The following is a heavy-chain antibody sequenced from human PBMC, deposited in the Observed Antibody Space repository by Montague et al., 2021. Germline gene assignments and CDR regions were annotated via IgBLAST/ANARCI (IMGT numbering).Heavy chain of an antibody. D-gene: IGHD2-8*02. V-gene: IGHV4-39*07. Sequence: SETLSLTCNVSGGAISSSSCYWGWIRQPPGKGLEWIGSIYYSGSTYYSPSLKSRVTMSVDTSKKQFSLNLNSVTAADTAVYYCARGLYVAVLLVATGWFDAWGQGTLVTVSS. CDR1: GGAISSSSCY. J-gene: IGHJ5*02. CDR2: IYYSGST. CDR3: ARGLYVAVLLVATGWFDA.